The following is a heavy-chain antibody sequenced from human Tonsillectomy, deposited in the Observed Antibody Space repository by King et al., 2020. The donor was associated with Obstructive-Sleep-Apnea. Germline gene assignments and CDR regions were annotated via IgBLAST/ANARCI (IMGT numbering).Heavy chain of an antibody. V-gene: IGHV3-15*01. CDR3: TTVLRFGELLVDY. CDR1: GFTFSNAW. CDR2: IKSKTDGETT. Sequence: VQLVESGGGLVKPGGSLRLSCATSGFTFSNAWMSWVSKAPGKGLEWVGRIKSKTDGETTDYAAPVKGRFTISRDDSKNTLYLQMNSLKTEDTAVYYCTTVLRFGELLVDYWGQGTLVTVSS. D-gene: IGHD3-10*01. J-gene: IGHJ4*02.